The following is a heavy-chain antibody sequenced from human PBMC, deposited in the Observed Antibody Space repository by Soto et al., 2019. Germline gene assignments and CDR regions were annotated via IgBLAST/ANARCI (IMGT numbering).Heavy chain of an antibody. J-gene: IGHJ3*02. V-gene: IGHV3-23*01. CDR1: GFICSSYD. Sequence: VGSLRLSCAASGFICSSYDMSWVRQTPGKGLEWVSTILVDGRTFYVDSVKGRFTISRDSSQNTVYLQMNSLTAGDTALYYCAKATATGGGAFDICGQGTMVTVSS. CDR2: ILVDGRT. D-gene: IGHD2-8*02. CDR3: AKATATGGGAFDI.